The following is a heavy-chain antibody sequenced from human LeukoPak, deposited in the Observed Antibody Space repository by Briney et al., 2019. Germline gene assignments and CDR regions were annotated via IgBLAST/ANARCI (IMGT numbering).Heavy chain of an antibody. Sequence: PGGSLRLSCAASGFTFSSYWMSWVRQAPGKGLEWVANIKQDGSEKYYVDSVKGRFTISRDNAKNSLYLQMNSLRAEDTAVYYCARAAKADARGYSYGYPFGMDVWGQGTTVTVSS. D-gene: IGHD5-18*01. CDR1: GFTFSSYW. CDR3: ARAAKADARGYSYGYPFGMDV. V-gene: IGHV3-7*01. CDR2: IKQDGSEK. J-gene: IGHJ6*02.